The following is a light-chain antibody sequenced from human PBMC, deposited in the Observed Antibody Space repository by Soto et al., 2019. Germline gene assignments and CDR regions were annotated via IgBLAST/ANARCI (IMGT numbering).Light chain of an antibody. J-gene: IGKJ5*01. Sequence: EIVLTQSPGTLSLSPGERATLSCRASQSVSSSYLAWYQQKPGQAPRLLIYGASSRATGIPDRFSGSGSGTDFTLTISSLQSEDFAVYYCQQYEDWPPITFGQGTRLEIK. CDR2: GAS. CDR1: QSVSSSY. CDR3: QQYEDWPPIT. V-gene: IGKV3-20*01.